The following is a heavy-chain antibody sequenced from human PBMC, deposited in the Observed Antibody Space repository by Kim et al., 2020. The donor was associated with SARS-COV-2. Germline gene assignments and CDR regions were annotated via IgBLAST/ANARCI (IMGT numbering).Heavy chain of an antibody. CDR3: ARAPAGTYYYYYGMDV. CDR2: ISSSSSTI. Sequence: GGSLRLSCAASGFTFSSYSMNWVRQAPGKGLEWVSYISSSSSTIYYADSVKGRFTISRDNAKNSLYLQMNSLRDEDTAVYYCARAPAGTYYYYYGMDVWGQGTTVTVSS. V-gene: IGHV3-48*02. D-gene: IGHD2-2*01. CDR1: GFTFSSYS. J-gene: IGHJ6*02.